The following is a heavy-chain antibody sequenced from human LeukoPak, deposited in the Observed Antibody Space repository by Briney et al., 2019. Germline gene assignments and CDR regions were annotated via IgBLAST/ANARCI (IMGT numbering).Heavy chain of an antibody. CDR1: GYTFRNYG. D-gene: IGHD3-22*01. CDR3: ARGLSPRYYYDSSSYSGAFNI. CDR2: ISGYNGHA. V-gene: IGHV1-18*01. Sequence: ASVKVSCKASGYTFRNYGITWVRQAPRQGPEWMGWISGYNGHAKYAQKFQGRVAMTTDTSTSTAYMELRSLRSDDTAVYYCARGLSPRYYYDSSSYSGAFNIWGQGTMVTVSS. J-gene: IGHJ3*02.